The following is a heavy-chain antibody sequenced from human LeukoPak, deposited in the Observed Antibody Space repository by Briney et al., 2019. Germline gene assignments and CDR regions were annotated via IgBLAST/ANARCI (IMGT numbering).Heavy chain of an antibody. D-gene: IGHD6-13*01. CDR1: GFTFSSYS. J-gene: IGHJ4*02. Sequence: GGSLRLSCAASGFTFSSYSMNWVRQAPGKGLEWVSSISSSSSYIYYADSVKGRFTISRDNAKNSLYLQMNSLRAEDTAVYYCVRGAYRGAAAPDYWGQGTLVTVSS. V-gene: IGHV3-21*01. CDR3: VRGAYRGAAAPDY. CDR2: ISSSSSYI.